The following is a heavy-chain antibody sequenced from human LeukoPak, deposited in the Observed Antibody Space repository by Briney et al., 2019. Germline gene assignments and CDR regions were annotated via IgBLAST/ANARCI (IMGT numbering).Heavy chain of an antibody. D-gene: IGHD3-10*01. CDR1: GGSISSVSYY. V-gene: IGHV4-61*02. Sequence: SETLSLTCTVSGGSISSVSYYWTWIREPAGKGLEWIGRIYTSGSTEYNPSLKSRVTVSVDTSKNQFSLKLSSVTAADTAVYYCAGFQYYYGSGSYYKASNWFDPWGQGTLVTVSS. J-gene: IGHJ5*02. CDR2: IYTSGST. CDR3: AGFQYYYGSGSYYKASNWFDP.